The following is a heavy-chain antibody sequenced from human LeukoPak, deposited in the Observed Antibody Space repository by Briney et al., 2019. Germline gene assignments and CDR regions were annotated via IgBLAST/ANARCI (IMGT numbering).Heavy chain of an antibody. CDR1: GYTFTNYY. J-gene: IGHJ5*02. CDR3: ARDHLGYSNYDRNWFDP. CDR2: INPTGGNT. D-gene: IGHD4-11*01. Sequence: ASVKVSCTASGYTFTNYYMHWVRQAPGQGLEWLGIINPTGGNTKYAQKLQGRVTMTRDTSTSTVYMELSSLRSEDTAVYYCARDHLGYSNYDRNWFDPWGQGTLVTVSS. V-gene: IGHV1-46*04.